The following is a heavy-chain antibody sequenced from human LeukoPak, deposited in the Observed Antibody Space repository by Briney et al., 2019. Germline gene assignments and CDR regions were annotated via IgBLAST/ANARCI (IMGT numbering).Heavy chain of an antibody. J-gene: IGHJ6*03. D-gene: IGHD5-12*01. V-gene: IGHV3-11*04. CDR3: ARDRGWGMDV. CDR2: ISSSGSTI. Sequence: GGSLRLSCAASGFTVSSNYMSWVRQAPGKGLEWVSYISSSGSTIYYADSVKGRFTISRDNAKNSLYLQMNSLRAEDTAVYYCARDRGWGMDVWGKGTTVTISS. CDR1: GFTVSSNY.